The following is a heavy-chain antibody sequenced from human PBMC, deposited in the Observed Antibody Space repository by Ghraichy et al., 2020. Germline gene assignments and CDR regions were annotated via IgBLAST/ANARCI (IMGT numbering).Heavy chain of an antibody. Sequence: GGSLRLSCAASGFTFSSYSMNWVRQAPGKGLEWVSYISSSSSTIYYADSVKGRFTISRDNAKNSLYLQMNSLRDEDTAVYYCARDSGATYYYYYGMDVWGQGTTVTVSS. CDR3: ARDSGATYYYYYGMDV. CDR2: ISSSSSTI. D-gene: IGHD6-19*01. J-gene: IGHJ6*02. V-gene: IGHV3-48*02. CDR1: GFTFSSYS.